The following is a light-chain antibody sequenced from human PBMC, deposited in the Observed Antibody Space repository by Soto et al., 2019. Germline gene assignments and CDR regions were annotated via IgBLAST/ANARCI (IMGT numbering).Light chain of an antibody. Sequence: DIQMTQSPSTLAASVGDRVTITCRASQSISSWLAWYQQKPGXAPXXLIYAASSLQSGVPSRFSGSGSGTDFTLTISSLQPEDFATYYCQQSYSTPTFGQGTKVDIK. CDR2: AAS. CDR3: QQSYSTPT. CDR1: QSISSW. V-gene: IGKV1-39*01. J-gene: IGKJ1*01.